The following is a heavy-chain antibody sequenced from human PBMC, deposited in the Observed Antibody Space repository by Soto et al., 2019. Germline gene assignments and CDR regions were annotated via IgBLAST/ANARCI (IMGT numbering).Heavy chain of an antibody. CDR3: AKDLGSSSSDPYYYYGMDV. V-gene: IGHV3-30*18. CDR1: GFTFVGYG. J-gene: IGHJ6*02. D-gene: IGHD6-6*01. CDR2: ISYDGSNK. Sequence: PVGLLRLSCAASGFTFVGYGVRWVRKDTGKGLEWVAVISYDGSNKYYADSVKGRFTISRDNSKNTLYLQMNSLRAEDTAVYYCAKDLGSSSSDPYYYYGMDVWGQGTTVTAP.